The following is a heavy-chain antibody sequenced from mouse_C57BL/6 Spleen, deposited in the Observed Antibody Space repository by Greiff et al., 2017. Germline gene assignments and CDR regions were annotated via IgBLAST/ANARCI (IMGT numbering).Heavy chain of an antibody. J-gene: IGHJ2*01. V-gene: IGHV1-18*01. Sequence: EVKLMESGPELVKPGASVKIPCKASGYTFTDYNMAWVKQSHGKSLEWIGDINPNNGGTIYNQKFKGKATLTVDKSSSTAYMELRSLTSEDTAVYYCAREGGSSGYHFDYWGQGTTLTVSS. D-gene: IGHD3-2*02. CDR2: INPNNGGT. CDR3: AREGGSSGYHFDY. CDR1: GYTFTDYN.